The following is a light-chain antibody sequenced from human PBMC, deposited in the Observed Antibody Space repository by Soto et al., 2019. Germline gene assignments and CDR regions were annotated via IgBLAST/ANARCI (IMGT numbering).Light chain of an antibody. CDR2: AAS. CDR3: QQSYSTAWT. Sequence: DIQMTQSPSTLSASVGDTVTITCRASESISSWLAWYQEKPGKAPKLLIYAASSLQSGVPSRFSGSGSGTDFTLTISSLQPEDFATYYCQQSYSTAWTFGQGTKVDIK. V-gene: IGKV1-39*01. CDR1: ESISSW. J-gene: IGKJ1*01.